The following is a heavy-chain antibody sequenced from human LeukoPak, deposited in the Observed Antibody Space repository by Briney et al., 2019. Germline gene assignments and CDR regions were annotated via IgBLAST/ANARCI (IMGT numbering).Heavy chain of an antibody. Sequence: PGGSLRLSCAASGFSITNYAMSWVRQAPGKGLDWVSSISGSSGTIDYAESVKGRFIISRDNSKNAQYLQMNSLRPEDTATYYCAKGRQLLDPWGQGTLVTVSS. D-gene: IGHD1-26*01. V-gene: IGHV3-23*01. CDR1: GFSITNYA. J-gene: IGHJ5*02. CDR3: AKGRQLLDP. CDR2: ISGSSGTI.